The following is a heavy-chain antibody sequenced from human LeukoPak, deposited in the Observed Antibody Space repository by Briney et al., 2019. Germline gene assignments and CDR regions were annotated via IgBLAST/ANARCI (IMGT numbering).Heavy chain of an antibody. D-gene: IGHD3-22*01. Sequence: GESLKISCKGSGYSFTSYWISWVRQMPGKGLEWMGRIDPSDSYTNYSPSFQGHVTISADKSISTAYLQWSSLKASETAMYYCARHRNYYDSSGYYRVDAFDIWGQGTMVTVSS. CDR2: IDPSDSYT. V-gene: IGHV5-10-1*01. CDR1: GYSFTSYW. J-gene: IGHJ3*02. CDR3: ARHRNYYDSSGYYRVDAFDI.